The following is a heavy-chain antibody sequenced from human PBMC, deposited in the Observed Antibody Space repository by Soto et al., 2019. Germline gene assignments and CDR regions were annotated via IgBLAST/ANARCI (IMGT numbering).Heavy chain of an antibody. D-gene: IGHD3-22*01. Sequence: PSETLSLTCTVSGGSISSGGFFWSWIRQHPGKGLEWVGYIYHSGNTYYNPSLKSRVTISEDTSKNQFSLKLTSVTAADTAVYYCARDAYDSSGYYLLGFDYWGQGTLVTVSS. CDR3: ARDAYDSSGYYLLGFDY. J-gene: IGHJ4*02. CDR1: GGSISSGGFF. CDR2: IYHSGNT. V-gene: IGHV4-31*03.